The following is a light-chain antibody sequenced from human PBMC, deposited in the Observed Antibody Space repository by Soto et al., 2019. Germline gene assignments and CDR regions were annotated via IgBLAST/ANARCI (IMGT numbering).Light chain of an antibody. Sequence: QYVLTQPPSASGTPGQRVTISCSGSSSNIGSNYVYWYQQLPGTAPKLLIYRNNQRPSGVPDRFSGSKSGTSASLAISGLRSEDEADYYCAAWDDSLSGDVCGTGTKLTVL. V-gene: IGLV1-47*01. CDR1: SSNIGSNY. J-gene: IGLJ1*01. CDR3: AAWDDSLSGDV. CDR2: RNN.